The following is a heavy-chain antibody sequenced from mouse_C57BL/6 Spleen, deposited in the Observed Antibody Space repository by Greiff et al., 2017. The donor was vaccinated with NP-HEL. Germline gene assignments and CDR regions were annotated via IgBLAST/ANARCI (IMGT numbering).Heavy chain of an antibody. CDR1: GFTFSSYA. Sequence: EVQRVESGGGLVKPGGSLKLSCAASGFTFSSYAMSWVRQTPEKRLEWVATISDGGSYTYYPDNVKGRFTISRNNAKNNLYLQMSHLKSEDTAMYYCARVGGGDYWGQGTSVTVSS. V-gene: IGHV5-4*01. CDR2: ISDGGSYT. J-gene: IGHJ4*01. CDR3: ARVGGGDY. D-gene: IGHD1-1*02.